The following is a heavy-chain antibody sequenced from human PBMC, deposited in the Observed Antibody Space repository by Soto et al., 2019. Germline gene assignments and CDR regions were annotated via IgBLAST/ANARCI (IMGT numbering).Heavy chain of an antibody. Sequence: ASVKVSCKASGYTFTSYYMHWVRQAPGQGLEWMGIINPSGGSTSYAQKFQGRVTMTRDTSTSTLYMHLSSLTSDDTAVYYCVREFGVGCGSYRWWGQGTLVTVSS. CDR1: GYTFTSYY. V-gene: IGHV1-46*03. CDR2: INPSGGST. J-gene: IGHJ4*02. CDR3: VREFGVGCGSYRW. D-gene: IGHD1-26*01.